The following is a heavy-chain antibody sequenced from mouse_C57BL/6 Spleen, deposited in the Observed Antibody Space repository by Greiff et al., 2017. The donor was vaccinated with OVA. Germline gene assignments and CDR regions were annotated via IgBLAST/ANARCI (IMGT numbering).Heavy chain of an antibody. Sequence: VQLQQSGPELVKPGASVKIPCKASGYTFTDYNMDWVKQSHGKSLEWIGDINPNNGGTIYNQKFKGKATLTVDKSSSTAYMEIRSLTSEDTAVYYCARRNDCSKYGWYFGVWGTGTTVTVPS. V-gene: IGHV1-18*01. D-gene: IGHD2-5*01. CDR2: INPNNGGT. J-gene: IGHJ1*03. CDR3: ARRNDCSKYGWYFGV. CDR1: GYTFTDYN.